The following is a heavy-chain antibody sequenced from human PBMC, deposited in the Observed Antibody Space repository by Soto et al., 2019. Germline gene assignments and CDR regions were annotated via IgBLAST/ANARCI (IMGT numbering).Heavy chain of an antibody. V-gene: IGHV1-18*04. CDR2: ISAYNGNT. CDR3: ARFGELFWWFDP. Sequence: ASVKVSCKASGYRFTGNSMHWVRQAPGQGLEWMGWISAYNGNTNYAQKLQGRVTMTTDTSTSTAYMELRSLRSDDTAVYYCARFGELFWWFDPWGQGTLVTVSS. J-gene: IGHJ5*02. D-gene: IGHD3-10*01. CDR1: GYRFTGNS.